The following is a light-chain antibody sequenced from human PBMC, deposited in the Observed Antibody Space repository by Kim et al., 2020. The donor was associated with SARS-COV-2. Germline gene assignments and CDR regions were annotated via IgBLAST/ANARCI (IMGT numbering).Light chain of an antibody. V-gene: IGLV1-47*01. CDR1: TSNIASNF. Sequence: GQRATISCSGSTSNIASNFFYWYRQFPGAAPKLLIYRDDQRPSGLPERFSGSRSGTSASLAISGLRSEDEADYYCATWDDSLGGWIFGGGTQLTVL. J-gene: IGLJ2*01. CDR3: ATWDDSLGGWI. CDR2: RDD.